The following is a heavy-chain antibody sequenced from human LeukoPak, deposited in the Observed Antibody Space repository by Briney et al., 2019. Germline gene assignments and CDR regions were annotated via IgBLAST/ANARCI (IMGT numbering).Heavy chain of an antibody. V-gene: IGHV4-59*12. D-gene: IGHD1-26*01. J-gene: IGHJ5*02. CDR3: ARDRDGGATGTYGFDP. CDR2: IYNSGNT. Sequence: SETLSLTCTVSGGSISHYYLTWIRQPPGKGLEWIGYIYNSGNTNYNPSLKSRATISADTSKNQFSLKLSSVTAADTAVYYCARDRDGGATGTYGFDPWGQGTLVTVSS. CDR1: GGSISHYY.